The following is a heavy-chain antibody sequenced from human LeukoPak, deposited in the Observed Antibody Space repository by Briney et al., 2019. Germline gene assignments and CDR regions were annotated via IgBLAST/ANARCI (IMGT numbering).Heavy chain of an antibody. CDR2: MHPGNGNK. D-gene: IGHD2-21*02. V-gene: IGHV1-2*02. CDR3: AREGSYCVGGDCYSFDF. CDR1: GYRFISNY. Sequence: ASVKVSCKASGYRFISNYIQWVRQAPGLGPEWMGWMHPGNGNKRYAEKFQGRVTMTRDTSINTAYMDLSSLRSDDTAVYYCAREGSYCVGGDCYSFDFWGQGTLITVSS. J-gene: IGHJ4*02.